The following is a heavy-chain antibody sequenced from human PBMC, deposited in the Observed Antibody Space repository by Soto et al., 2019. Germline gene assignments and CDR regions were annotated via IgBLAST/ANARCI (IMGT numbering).Heavy chain of an antibody. V-gene: IGHV4-59*01. CDR1: GGSISSYY. CDR2: IYYSGST. Sequence: SETLSLTCTVSGGSISSYYWSWIRQPPGKGLEWIGYIYYSGSTNYNPSLKSRVTISVDTSKNQFSLKLSSVTAADTAVYYCARDVEYYDSSGYYKGSGGMDVWGQGTTVTVSS. D-gene: IGHD3-22*01. CDR3: ARDVEYYDSSGYYKGSGGMDV. J-gene: IGHJ6*02.